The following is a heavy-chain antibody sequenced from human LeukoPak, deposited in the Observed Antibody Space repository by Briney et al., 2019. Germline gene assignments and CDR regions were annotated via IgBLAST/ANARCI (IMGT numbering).Heavy chain of an antibody. Sequence: SETLSLTCTVSDGSISSSSYYWGWIRQPPGKGLEWIGSIYYSGSTYYNPSLKSRVTISVDTSKSQFSLKLSSVTAADTAVYYCARFIDEIDNWFDPWGQGTLVTVSS. D-gene: IGHD3-16*02. CDR3: ARFIDEIDNWFDP. V-gene: IGHV4-39*07. CDR1: DGSISSSSYY. J-gene: IGHJ5*02. CDR2: IYYSGST.